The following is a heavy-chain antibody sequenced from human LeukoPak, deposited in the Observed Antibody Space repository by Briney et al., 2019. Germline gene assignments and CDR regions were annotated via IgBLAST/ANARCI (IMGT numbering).Heavy chain of an antibody. V-gene: IGHV3-30*02. Sequence: PGGSLRLSCAASGFTFSNYGMHWVRQAPGKGLEWVAYIRYDASNKYYADSVKGRFTISRDNSKNTLYLQMNSLRAGDTAVYYCAKDGGGWLQLSFDYWGQGTLVTVSS. CDR3: AKDGGGWLQLSFDY. CDR1: GFTFSNYG. J-gene: IGHJ4*02. CDR2: IRYDASNK. D-gene: IGHD5-24*01.